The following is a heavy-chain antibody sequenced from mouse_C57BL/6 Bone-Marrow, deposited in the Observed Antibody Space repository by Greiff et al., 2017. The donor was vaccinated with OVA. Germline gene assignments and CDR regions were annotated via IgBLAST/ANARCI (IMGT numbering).Heavy chain of an antibody. D-gene: IGHD1-1*01. CDR2: INPYNGGT. J-gene: IGHJ4*01. Sequence: VQLQQSGPVLVKPGASVKMSCKASGYTFTDYYMNWVKQSHGKSLEWIGVINPYNGGTSYNQKFKDKATLTVDKSSSTAYMQLRSLTSEDSAVYYCARPYYYGSRGDAMDYWGQGTSVTVAS. CDR1: GYTFTDYY. V-gene: IGHV1-19*01. CDR3: ARPYYYGSRGDAMDY.